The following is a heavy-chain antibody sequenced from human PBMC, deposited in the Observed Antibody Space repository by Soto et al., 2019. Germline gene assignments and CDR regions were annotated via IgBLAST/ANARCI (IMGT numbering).Heavy chain of an antibody. CDR3: ARVPDV. CDR2: IYHSGST. J-gene: IGHJ6*02. Sequence: SETLSLTCTVSGGSIGSYYWSWIRQPPGKGLEWIGYIYHSGSTYYNPSLKSRVTISVDRSKNQFSLKLSSVTAADTAVYYCARVPDVWGQGTTVTVSS. CDR1: GGSIGSYY. V-gene: IGHV4-59*12.